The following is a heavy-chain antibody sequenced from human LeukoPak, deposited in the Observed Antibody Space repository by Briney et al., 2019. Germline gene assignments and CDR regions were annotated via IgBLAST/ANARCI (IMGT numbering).Heavy chain of an antibody. V-gene: IGHV4-59*01. J-gene: IGHJ6*02. CDR3: ARGDSSGWSGYYGMDV. CDR2: IYYSGST. D-gene: IGHD6-19*01. Sequence: SETLSLTCTVSGGSISGYYWSWIRQPPGKGLEWIGFIYYSGSTNYNPSLKSGVTISVETSKNKFSLKLSSVTAADTAVYYCARGDSSGWSGYYGMDVWGQGTTVTVSS. CDR1: GGSISGYY.